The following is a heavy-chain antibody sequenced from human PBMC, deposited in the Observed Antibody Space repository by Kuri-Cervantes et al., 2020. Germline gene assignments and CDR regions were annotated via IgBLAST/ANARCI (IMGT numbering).Heavy chain of an antibody. CDR1: AVTFSSYA. J-gene: IGHJ4*02. Sequence: SVKVSSKASAVTFSSYAISWVRQAPVQGLEWMGGIIPIFGTANYAQKFQGRVTITADESTSTAYMELSSLRSEDTAVYYCASGYCSSTSCYREVFDYWGQGTLVTVSS. D-gene: IGHD2-2*01. CDR3: ASGYCSSTSCYREVFDY. V-gene: IGHV1-69*13. CDR2: IIPIFGTA.